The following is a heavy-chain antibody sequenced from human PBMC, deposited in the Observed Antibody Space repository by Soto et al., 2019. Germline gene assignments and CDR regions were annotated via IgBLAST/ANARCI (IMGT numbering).Heavy chain of an antibody. CDR3: ARDYSGSSFDY. Sequence: SETLSLTCTVSGGSISSGGYYWSWIRQHPGKGLEWIGYIYYSGSTYYNPSLKSRVTISVDTSKNQFSLKLSSVTAADTAVYYCARDYSGSSFDYWGQGTLVTVSS. D-gene: IGHD1-26*01. J-gene: IGHJ4*02. CDR1: GGSISSGGYY. V-gene: IGHV4-31*03. CDR2: IYYSGST.